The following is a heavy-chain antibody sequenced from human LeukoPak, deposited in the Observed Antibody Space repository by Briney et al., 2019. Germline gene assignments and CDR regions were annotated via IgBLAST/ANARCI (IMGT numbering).Heavy chain of an antibody. Sequence: GGSLRLSCAASGFTFSSDSMNWVRQAPGRGLEWVSSISSSSSYIYYADSVKGRFTISRDNAKNSLYLQMNSLRAEDTAVYYCARGGYYDSSGYRFDYWGQGTLVTVSS. D-gene: IGHD3-22*01. CDR3: ARGGYYDSSGYRFDY. J-gene: IGHJ4*02. CDR1: GFTFSSDS. V-gene: IGHV3-21*01. CDR2: ISSSSSYI.